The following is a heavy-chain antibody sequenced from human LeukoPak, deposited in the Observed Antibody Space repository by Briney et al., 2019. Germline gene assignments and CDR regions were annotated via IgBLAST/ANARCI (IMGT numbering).Heavy chain of an antibody. Sequence: GGSLRLSCAASGFTFSSYWMSWFRQAPGKGLEWVANIKQDGSEKYYVDSVKGRFTISRDNAKNSLYLQMNSLRAEDTAVYYCARDRDDFWYYYYMDVWGKGTTVTVSS. V-gene: IGHV3-7*01. J-gene: IGHJ6*03. CDR1: GFTFSSYW. D-gene: IGHD3-3*01. CDR3: ARDRDDFWYYYYMDV. CDR2: IKQDGSEK.